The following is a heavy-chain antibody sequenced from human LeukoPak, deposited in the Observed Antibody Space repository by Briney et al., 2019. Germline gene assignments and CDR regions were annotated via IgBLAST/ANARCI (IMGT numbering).Heavy chain of an antibody. D-gene: IGHD6-6*01. CDR1: NYTFTRYG. CDR3: ARSYSSTSMDY. J-gene: IGHJ4*02. V-gene: IGHV1-18*01. CDR2: ISAYNGYT. Sequence: EASVKVSCKASNYTFTRYGISWVRQAPGQGLEWMGWISAYNGYTKYAQKLQGRVTMTTDTSTNTAYMELRSLRSDDTAVYYCARSYSSTSMDYWGQGTLVTVSS.